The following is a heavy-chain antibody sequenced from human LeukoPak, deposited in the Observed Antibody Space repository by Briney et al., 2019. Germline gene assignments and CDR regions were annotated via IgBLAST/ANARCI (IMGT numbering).Heavy chain of an antibody. V-gene: IGHV1-8*02. CDR1: GYSLTDLS. CDR2: MNPNSGNT. Sequence: ASVKVSCKVSGYSLTDLSMHWVRQAPGNGLEWMGWMNPNSGNTGYAQKFQGRVTMTRNTSISTAYMELSSLRSEDTAVYYCARAYYDFWSGYSHWGQGTLVTVSS. D-gene: IGHD3-3*01. CDR3: ARAYYDFWSGYSH. J-gene: IGHJ4*02.